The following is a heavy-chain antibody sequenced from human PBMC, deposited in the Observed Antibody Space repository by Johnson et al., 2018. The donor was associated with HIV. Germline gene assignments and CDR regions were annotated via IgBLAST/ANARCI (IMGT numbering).Heavy chain of an antibody. D-gene: IGHD6-25*01. CDR3: AKDSQGLRAFDI. J-gene: IGHJ3*02. CDR1: GFTFSSYG. CDR2: IWYDGSNT. V-gene: IGHV3-33*06. Sequence: QVQLVESGGGVVQPGRSLRLSCAASGFTFSSYGMHWVRQAPGKGLEWVAVIWYDGSNTYYADSVKGRFTISRDNSKNTLYLQMNSLRAEDTAVYYCAKDSQGLRAFDIWGQGTMVTVSS.